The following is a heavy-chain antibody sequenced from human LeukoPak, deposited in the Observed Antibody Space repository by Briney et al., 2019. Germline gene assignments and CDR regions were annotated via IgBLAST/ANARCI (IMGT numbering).Heavy chain of an antibody. J-gene: IGHJ6*03. CDR3: ARGTRLSGYSYGPYYYYYYMDV. CDR2: INHSGST. V-gene: IGHV4-34*01. D-gene: IGHD5-18*01. CDR1: GGSFSGYY. Sequence: SETLSLTCAVYGGSFSGYYWSWIRQPPGKGLEWIGEINHSGSTNYNPSLKSRVTTSVDTSKNQFSLKLSSVTAADTAVYYCARGTRLSGYSYGPYYYYYYMDVWGKGTTVTVSS.